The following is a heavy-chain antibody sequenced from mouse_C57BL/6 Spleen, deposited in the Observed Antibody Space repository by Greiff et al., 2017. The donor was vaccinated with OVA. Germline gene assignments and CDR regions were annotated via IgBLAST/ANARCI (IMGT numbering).Heavy chain of an antibody. CDR1: GYTFTSYW. Sequence: QVQLQQPGAELVKPGASVKLSCKASGYTFTSYWMHWVKQRPGQGLEWIGMIHPNSGSTNYNEKFKSKATLTVDKSSSTAYMQLSNLTSEDSAVYYCARGGRNYAMDYWGQGTSVTVSS. J-gene: IGHJ4*01. CDR3: ARGGRNYAMDY. D-gene: IGHD3-3*01. V-gene: IGHV1-64*01. CDR2: IHPNSGST.